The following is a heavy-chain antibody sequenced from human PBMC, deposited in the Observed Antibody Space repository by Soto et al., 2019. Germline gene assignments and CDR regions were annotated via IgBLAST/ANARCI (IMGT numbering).Heavy chain of an antibody. D-gene: IGHD4-17*01. Sequence: ESGGGVVQPGRSLRLSCAASGFMFSSYGMHWVRQAPGKGLEWVVVIWYDGSDEKYADSVRGRFSISRDNSKNTLYLQMNSLRAEDTAVYFCASGHYGVINWGQGTRVTVSS. CDR1: GFMFSSYG. CDR2: IWYDGSDE. V-gene: IGHV3-33*01. J-gene: IGHJ4*02. CDR3: ASGHYGVIN.